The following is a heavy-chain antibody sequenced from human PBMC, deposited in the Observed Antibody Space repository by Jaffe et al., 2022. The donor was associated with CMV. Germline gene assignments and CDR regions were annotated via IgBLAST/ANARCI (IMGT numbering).Heavy chain of an antibody. Sequence: QVQLVESGGGVVQPGGSLRLSCAASGFTFSTYGMYWVRQAPGKGLEWVAVIWNDGSNKYYTDSVKGRFTISRDTSKNTLYLQMNSLTAADTAVYYCARAEGSGSPLVNGMDVWGQGTTVTVSS. D-gene: IGHD3-10*01. CDR2: IWNDGSNK. J-gene: IGHJ6*02. CDR3: ARAEGSGSPLVNGMDV. V-gene: IGHV3-33*01. CDR1: GFTFSTYG.